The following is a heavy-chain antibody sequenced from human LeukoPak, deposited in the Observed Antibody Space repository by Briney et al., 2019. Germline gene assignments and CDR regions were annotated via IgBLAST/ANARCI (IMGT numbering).Heavy chain of an antibody. D-gene: IGHD5-18*01. CDR1: GGSISSSSAY. V-gene: IGHV4-39*01. CDR2: IYYSKNT. J-gene: IGHJ4*02. CDR3: VSPRGFSYGYFDY. Sequence: SETLSLTCTVSGGSISSSSAYWGWIRQPPGKVLEWIGSIYYSKNTYYNPSLKSRVTISADTSKNQFSLTLGSVSATDTAVYYCVSPRGFSYGYFDYWGQGTLVTVSS.